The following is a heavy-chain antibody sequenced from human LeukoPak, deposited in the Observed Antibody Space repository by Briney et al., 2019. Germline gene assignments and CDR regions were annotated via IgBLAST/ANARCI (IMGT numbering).Heavy chain of an antibody. CDR1: GFTFSSYE. CDR3: ARAGLIAAAGYVFDY. Sequence: GGSLRLSCAASGFTFSSYEMHWVRQAPGKGLEWVSYISSSGSTIYYADSVKGRFTVSRDNAKNSLFLQMNRLRAEDTAVYYCARAGLIAAAGYVFDYWGQGTLATVSS. V-gene: IGHV3-48*03. D-gene: IGHD6-25*01. CDR2: ISSSGSTI. J-gene: IGHJ4*02.